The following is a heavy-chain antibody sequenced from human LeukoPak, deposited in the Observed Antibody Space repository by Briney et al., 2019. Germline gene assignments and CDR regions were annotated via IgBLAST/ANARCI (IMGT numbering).Heavy chain of an antibody. Sequence: GESLKISCEASGYIFTTYCIAWVRQMPGKGLECMAIVCPGDSNTRYSPSFQGQVTLSADKSISTAYLRWSSLKASDTAMYYCARRSGYCSNNICYSDDAFDIWGQGTMVTVSS. V-gene: IGHV5-51*01. D-gene: IGHD2-2*03. CDR2: VCPGDSNT. CDR3: ARRSGYCSNNICYSDDAFDI. J-gene: IGHJ3*02. CDR1: GYIFTTYC.